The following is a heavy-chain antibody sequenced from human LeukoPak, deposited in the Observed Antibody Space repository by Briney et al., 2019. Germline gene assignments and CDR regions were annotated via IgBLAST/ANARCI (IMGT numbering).Heavy chain of an antibody. CDR3: ARDHNWGFDY. CDR1: GFTFSDYP. Sequence: GGSLRPSCAASGFTFSDYPMTWVRQTPGKGLEWVSYISSTGVIYYADSVRGRFSISRDNAMNSVYMQMNSLRAEDTALYYCARDHNWGFDYWGRGTLVTVSS. D-gene: IGHD7-27*01. V-gene: IGHV3-69-1*01. J-gene: IGHJ4*02. CDR2: ISSTGVI.